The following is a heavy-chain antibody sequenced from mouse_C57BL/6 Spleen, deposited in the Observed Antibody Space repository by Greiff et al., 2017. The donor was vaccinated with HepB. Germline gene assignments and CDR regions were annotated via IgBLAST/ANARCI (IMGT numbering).Heavy chain of an antibody. D-gene: IGHD1-1*01. Sequence: VQLQQSGPVLVKPGASVKMSCKASGYTFTDYYMNWVKQSHGKSLEWIGVINPYNGGTSYNQKFKGKATLTVDKSSSTAYMELNSLTSEDSAVYYCARWYYGSSLFDYWGQGTTLTVSS. CDR3: ARWYYGSSLFDY. V-gene: IGHV1-19*01. CDR2: INPYNGGT. CDR1: GYTFTDYY. J-gene: IGHJ2*01.